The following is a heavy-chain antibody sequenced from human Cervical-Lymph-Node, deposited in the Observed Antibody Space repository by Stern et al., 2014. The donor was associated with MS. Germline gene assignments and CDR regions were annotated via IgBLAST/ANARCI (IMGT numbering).Heavy chain of an antibody. J-gene: IGHJ4*02. V-gene: IGHV1-8*01. CDR3: ARGGGRIKYYGSGSYLYYFDY. CDR2: MNPNSGNT. D-gene: IGHD3-10*01. CDR1: GYTFTSYD. Sequence: VQLVESGAEVKKPGASVKVSCKASGYTFTSYDINWVRQATGQGLEWMGWMNPNSGNTGYAQKVQGRVTMTRNTSISTAYMELSSLRSEDTAVYYCARGGGRIKYYGSGSYLYYFDYWGQGTLVTVSS.